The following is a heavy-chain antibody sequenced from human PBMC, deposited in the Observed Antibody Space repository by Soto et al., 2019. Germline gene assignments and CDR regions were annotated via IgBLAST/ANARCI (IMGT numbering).Heavy chain of an antibody. D-gene: IGHD6-25*01. CDR2: ISYDGSNK. J-gene: IGHJ6*02. V-gene: IGHV3-30-3*01. CDR3: AREAAGYYYYYGMDV. Sequence: VAVISYDGSNKYYADSVKGRFTISRDNSKNTLYLQMNSLRAEDTAVYYCAREAAGYYYYYGMDVWGQGTTVTVSS.